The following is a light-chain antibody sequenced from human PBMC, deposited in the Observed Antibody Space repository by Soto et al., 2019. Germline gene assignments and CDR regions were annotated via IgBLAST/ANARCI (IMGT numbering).Light chain of an antibody. Sequence: QSVLTQPASVSGSPGQSITISCTGTSSDDGGYNSVSWYQQHPGKAPKLMIYDVSNRPSGVSNRFSGSKSGNTASLTISGLQAEDEADYYCSSYTSSSTLVFGTGTKVTVL. CDR2: DVS. CDR3: SSYTSSSTLV. V-gene: IGLV2-14*01. J-gene: IGLJ1*01. CDR1: SSDDGGYNS.